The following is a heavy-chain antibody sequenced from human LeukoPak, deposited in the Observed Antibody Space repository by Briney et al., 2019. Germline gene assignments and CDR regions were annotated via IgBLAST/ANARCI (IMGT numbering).Heavy chain of an antibody. Sequence: GGSLRLSCAASGFTFSSYAMSWVRQAPGKGLEWVSAISGSGGSTYYADSVKGRFTISRDNSKNTLYLQMNSLRAEDTAVYYCAKDPPYYGTSPHPRNYWGQGTLVTVSS. V-gene: IGHV3-23*01. CDR1: GFTFSSYA. D-gene: IGHD3-3*01. CDR2: ISGSGGST. CDR3: AKDPPYYGTSPHPRNY. J-gene: IGHJ4*02.